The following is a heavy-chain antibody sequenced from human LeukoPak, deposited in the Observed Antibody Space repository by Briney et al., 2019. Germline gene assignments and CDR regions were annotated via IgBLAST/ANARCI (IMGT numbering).Heavy chain of an antibody. CDR1: GYTFTGYY. D-gene: IGHD2-2*01. CDR3: ARETVVVPAAPPKDYYYYMDV. Sequence: ASVKVSCKASGYTFTGYYMHWVRQAPGQGLEWMGWINPNSGGTNYAQKLQGRVTMTTDTSTSTAYMELRSLRSDDTAVYYCARETVVVPAAPPKDYYYYMDVWGKGTTVTVSS. V-gene: IGHV1-2*02. J-gene: IGHJ6*03. CDR2: INPNSGGT.